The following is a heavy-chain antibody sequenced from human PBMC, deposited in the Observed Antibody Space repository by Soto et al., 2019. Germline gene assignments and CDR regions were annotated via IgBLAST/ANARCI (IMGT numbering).Heavy chain of an antibody. CDR1: GFIFRDAW. J-gene: IGHJ4*02. CDR2: VKSKSEGGTT. CDR3: VAGSPFEY. D-gene: IGHD2-21*01. V-gene: IGHV3-15*05. Sequence: GGSLRLSCAASGFIFRDAWISWVRQAPGKGLEWIGRVKSKSEGGTTDYAALVKGRFTVSRDDSINTVSLQMDSLKMEDTAVYFCVAGSPFEYWGQGTLVTVSS.